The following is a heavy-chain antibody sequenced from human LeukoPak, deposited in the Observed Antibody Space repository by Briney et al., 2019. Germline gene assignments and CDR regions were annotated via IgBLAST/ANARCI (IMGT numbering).Heavy chain of an antibody. V-gene: IGHV4-30-2*01. CDR1: GGSISSGGYS. Sequence: PSQTLSLTCAVSGGSISSGGYSWSWLRQPPGKGLEWIGYIYHSGSTYYNPSLKSRVTISVDRSKNQFSLKLSSVTAADTAVYYCARDVGAWYYDSSGLGAFDIWGQGTMVTVSS. D-gene: IGHD3-22*01. J-gene: IGHJ3*02. CDR3: ARDVGAWYYDSSGLGAFDI. CDR2: IYHSGST.